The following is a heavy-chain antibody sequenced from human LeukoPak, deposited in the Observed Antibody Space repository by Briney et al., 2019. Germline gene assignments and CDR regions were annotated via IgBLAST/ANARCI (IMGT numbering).Heavy chain of an antibody. CDR2: IYYSGST. CDR1: GGSISSNGYY. D-gene: IGHD5-18*01. V-gene: IGHV4-61*08. CDR3: ARGETWIPVI. Sequence: KASETLSLTCTVSGGSISSNGYYWSWIRQPPGKGLEWIGYIYYSGSTNYNPSLKSRVTISVDTSKNQFSLKLSSVTAADTAVYYCARGETWIPVIWGQGTLVTVSS. J-gene: IGHJ4*02.